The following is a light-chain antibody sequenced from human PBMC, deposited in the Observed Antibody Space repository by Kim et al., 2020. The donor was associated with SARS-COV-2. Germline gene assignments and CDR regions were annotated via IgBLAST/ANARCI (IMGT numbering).Light chain of an antibody. CDR2: GNS. CDR3: QSYDSSLSGPV. CDR1: SSNIGAGYD. Sequence: QRVTISCTGSSSNIGAGYDVHWYQQLPGTAPKLLSYGNSNRPSGVPDRFSGSKSGTSASLAITGLQAEDEADYYCQSYDSSLSGPVFGGGTKLTVL. J-gene: IGLJ2*01. V-gene: IGLV1-40*01.